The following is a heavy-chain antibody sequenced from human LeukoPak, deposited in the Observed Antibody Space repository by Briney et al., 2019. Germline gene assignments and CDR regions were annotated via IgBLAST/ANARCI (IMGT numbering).Heavy chain of an antibody. CDR1: GYSFSSYG. CDR2: ISAYNGNT. Sequence: GASVKVSCKASGYSFSSYGISWVRQAPGQGLEWMGWISAYNGNTNYAQKLQGRVTMTTDTSTSTAYMELRSLTSDDTAVYFFVRDRRAYDILTGLVSLDVWGKGTTVTVSS. V-gene: IGHV1-18*01. D-gene: IGHD3-9*01. J-gene: IGHJ6*04. CDR3: VRDRRAYDILTGLVSLDV.